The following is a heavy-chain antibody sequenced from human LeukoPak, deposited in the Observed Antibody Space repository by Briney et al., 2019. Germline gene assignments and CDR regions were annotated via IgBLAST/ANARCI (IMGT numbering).Heavy chain of an antibody. V-gene: IGHV4-59*01. D-gene: IGHD3-22*01. J-gene: IGHJ5*02. CDR1: GGSISSYY. Sequence: SETLSLTCAVSGGSISSYYWSWIRQPPGKGLEWVGYLYYRWSTNFIPSLNDRVTISVDTYKNQFSLKLSSVTAADTAVYYCARRTRAYYYESSGYFDPWGQGTLDTVSS. CDR2: LYYRWST. CDR3: ARRTRAYYYESSGYFDP.